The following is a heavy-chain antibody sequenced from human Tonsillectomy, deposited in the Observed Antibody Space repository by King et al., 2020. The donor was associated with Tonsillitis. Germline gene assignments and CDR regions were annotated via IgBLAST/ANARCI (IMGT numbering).Heavy chain of an antibody. V-gene: IGHV3-21*01. CDR3: ASTDGDFPYYFDY. Sequence: VQLVESGGGLVKPGGSLRLSCAASGFNFSSYSMNWVRQAPGKGLEWVSSISSSSSYIYYTDSLKGRFTISRDNAKNSLYLQMNSLRAEDTAVYYCASTDGDFPYYFDYWGQGTLVTVSS. CDR2: ISSSSSYI. J-gene: IGHJ4*02. CDR1: GFNFSSYS. D-gene: IGHD4-17*01.